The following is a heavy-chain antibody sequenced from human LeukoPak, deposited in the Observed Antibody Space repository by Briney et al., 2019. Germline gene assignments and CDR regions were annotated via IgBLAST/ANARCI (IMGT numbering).Heavy chain of an antibody. CDR2: IIPIFGTA. CDR3: AREPAYDYSNPSAINWFDP. Sequence: ASVEVSCKASGGTFSSYAISWVRQAPGQGLEWMGGIIPIFGTANYAQKFQGRVTITADKSTSTAYMELSSLRSEDTAVYYCAREPAYDYSNPSAINWFDPWGQGTLVTVSS. D-gene: IGHD4-11*01. J-gene: IGHJ5*02. V-gene: IGHV1-69*06. CDR1: GGTFSSYA.